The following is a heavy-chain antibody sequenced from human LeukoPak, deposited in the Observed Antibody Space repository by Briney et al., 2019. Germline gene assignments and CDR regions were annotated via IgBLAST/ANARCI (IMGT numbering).Heavy chain of an antibody. J-gene: IGHJ4*02. CDR3: ARDLSHTYYYDSSGY. V-gene: IGHV3-48*03. Sequence: GGSLRLSCAASGFSFSTYEMNWVRQAPGKGLEWVSYIGSSGSTVYYADSVKGRFTISRDNAKNSLYLQMNSLRAEDTAVYYCARDLSHTYYYDSSGYWGQGTLVTVSS. D-gene: IGHD3-22*01. CDR2: IGSSGSTV. CDR1: GFSFSTYE.